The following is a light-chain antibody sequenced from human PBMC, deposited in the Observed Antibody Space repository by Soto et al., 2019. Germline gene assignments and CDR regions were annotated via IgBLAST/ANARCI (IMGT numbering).Light chain of an antibody. CDR2: AAS. J-gene: IGKJ4*01. Sequence: DLQMLLSTSSLSASVGDRVTITCRASQSINIYLNWYQQKAGEAPKLLIFAASTLQSGVPARFSGDGVGTHLTLTISSLQPEDFATYYCQQSYNKFPLTFGGGTKVDIK. CDR3: QQSYNKFPLT. V-gene: IGKV1-39*01. CDR1: QSINIY.